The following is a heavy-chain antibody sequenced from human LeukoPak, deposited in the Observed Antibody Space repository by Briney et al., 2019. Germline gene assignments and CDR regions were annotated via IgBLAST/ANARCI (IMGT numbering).Heavy chain of an antibody. V-gene: IGHV3-9*01. Sequence: GGSLRLSCAASGFSFDDYAMHWVRQAPGKGLEWVSGISWNSGNIGYADSVKGRFTISRDNAKNTLYLQMNSLRVEDTAVYYCAREWSGFGELPDYWGQGTLVTVSS. CDR2: ISWNSGNI. J-gene: IGHJ4*02. D-gene: IGHD3-10*01. CDR1: GFSFDDYA. CDR3: AREWSGFGELPDY.